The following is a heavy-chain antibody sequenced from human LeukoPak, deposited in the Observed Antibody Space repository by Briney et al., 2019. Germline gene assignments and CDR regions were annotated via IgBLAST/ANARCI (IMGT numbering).Heavy chain of an antibody. Sequence: ASVKVSCKASGYTLTSYYLHWVRQAPGQGLEWMAIINPSGDTTSHAQKFQGRVTMTRDTSTSTVYMELSSLRSEDTAVYYCASQVAVAGDYYGMDVWGQGTTVTVSS. J-gene: IGHJ6*02. CDR1: GYTLTSYY. CDR3: ASQVAVAGDYYGMDV. CDR2: INPSGDTT. V-gene: IGHV1-46*01. D-gene: IGHD6-19*01.